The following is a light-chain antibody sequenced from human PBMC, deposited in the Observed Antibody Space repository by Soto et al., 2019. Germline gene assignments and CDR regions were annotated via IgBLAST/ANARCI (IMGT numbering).Light chain of an antibody. Sequence: DIQMTQSPSTLSASVGDRVTITSRASQSISSWLAWYPQKPGKAPKILIYDASSLESGVPSRFRGSGSGTECTLTISRLQPDDFATYYCQQYNSYSWTFGQGTKVDIK. CDR3: QQYNSYSWT. J-gene: IGKJ1*01. CDR2: DAS. CDR1: QSISSW. V-gene: IGKV1-5*01.